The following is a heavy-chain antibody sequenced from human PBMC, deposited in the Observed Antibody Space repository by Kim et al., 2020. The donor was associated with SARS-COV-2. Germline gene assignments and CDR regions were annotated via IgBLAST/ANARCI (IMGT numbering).Heavy chain of an antibody. Sequence: KGRLTSARDNSKNSLYLQMNSLRTEDTALYYCAKDMREPPFYGSGSYMDYWGQGTLVTVSS. D-gene: IGHD3-10*01. J-gene: IGHJ4*02. V-gene: IGHV3-43*01. CDR3: AKDMREPPFYGSGSYMDY.